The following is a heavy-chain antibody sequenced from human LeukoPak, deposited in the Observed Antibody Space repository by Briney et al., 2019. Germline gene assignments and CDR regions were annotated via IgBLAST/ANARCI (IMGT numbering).Heavy chain of an antibody. Sequence: PSETLSLTCTVSGYSISSGYYWGWIRQPPGKGLEWIGSIYHSGSTYYNPSLKSRVTISVDTSKNQFSLKLSSVTAADTAVYYCARDSLDAMVRGVITPYYWGQGTLVTVSS. CDR3: ARDSLDAMVRGVITPYY. V-gene: IGHV4-38-2*02. J-gene: IGHJ4*02. CDR1: GYSISSGYY. CDR2: IYHSGST. D-gene: IGHD3-10*01.